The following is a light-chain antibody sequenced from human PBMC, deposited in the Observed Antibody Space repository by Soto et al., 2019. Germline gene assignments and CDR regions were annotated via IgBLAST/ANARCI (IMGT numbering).Light chain of an antibody. CDR2: EVD. Sequence: QSALTQPASVSGSPGQSITISCTGTSSDVAGYNYVSWYQQHPGKAPKLMIYEVDTRPSGVSNRFSGSRSGNTASLTISGLQPEDEADYYCSSYTTSTLVVFGGGTKVTVL. CDR1: SSDVAGYNY. J-gene: IGLJ2*01. V-gene: IGLV2-14*01. CDR3: SSYTTSTLVV.